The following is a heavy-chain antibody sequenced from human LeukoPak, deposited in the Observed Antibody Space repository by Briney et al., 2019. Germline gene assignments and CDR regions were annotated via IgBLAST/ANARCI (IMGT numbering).Heavy chain of an antibody. CDR1: GFTFSSYA. J-gene: IGHJ4*02. Sequence: GSLRLSRAASGFTFSSYAMSWVRQAPGKGLEWVSAISGSGGSTYYADSVKGRFTISRDNSKNTLYLQMNSLRAEDTAVYYCAKRSSVAGNFDYWGQGTLVTVSS. CDR2: ISGSGGST. D-gene: IGHD6-19*01. V-gene: IGHV3-23*01. CDR3: AKRSSVAGNFDY.